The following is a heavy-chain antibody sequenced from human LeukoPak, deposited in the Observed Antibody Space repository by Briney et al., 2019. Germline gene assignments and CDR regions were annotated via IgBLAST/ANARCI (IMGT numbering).Heavy chain of an antibody. CDR1: GGSISRYY. J-gene: IGHJ5*02. CDR2: IYYSGST. CDR3: ARSRDSSADRNNYFDP. D-gene: IGHD3-22*01. Sequence: TSEILSLTCTVSGGSISRYYWTWIRQPPGKGLEWVGYIYYSGSTNYNPSLKSRVTISVDTSKNQFSLTLTSVTAADTAVYYCARSRDSSADRNNYFDPWGQGTLVTVSS. V-gene: IGHV4-59*01.